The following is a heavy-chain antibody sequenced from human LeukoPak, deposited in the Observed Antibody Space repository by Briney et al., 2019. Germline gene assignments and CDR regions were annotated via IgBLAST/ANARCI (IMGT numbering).Heavy chain of an antibody. Sequence: PSETLSLTCTVSGGSISSYYWSWIRQPAGKGLEWIGRIYTSGSTNYNPSLKSRVTISVDTSKIQFSLKLSSVTAADTAVYYCARVGATPYYYMDVWGKGTTVTVSS. J-gene: IGHJ6*03. CDR1: GGSISSYY. V-gene: IGHV4-4*07. CDR2: IYTSGST. CDR3: ARVGATPYYYMDV. D-gene: IGHD1-26*01.